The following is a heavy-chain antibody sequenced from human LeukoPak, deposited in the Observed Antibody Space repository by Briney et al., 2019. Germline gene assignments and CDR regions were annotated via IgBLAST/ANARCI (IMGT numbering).Heavy chain of an antibody. D-gene: IGHD2-15*01. V-gene: IGHV4-39*01. J-gene: IGHJ6*03. CDR2: IYYSGST. CDR1: GGSISSRSYY. Sequence: SETLSLTCTVSGGSISSRSYYWGWIRQPPGKGLEWIGSIYYSGSTYYNPSLQSRVTISVDTSKNQFSLKLNSVTAADTAVYYCASFYCSGGSCYQHFSYYYMDVWGKGTTVTTSS. CDR3: ASFYCSGGSCYQHFSYYYMDV.